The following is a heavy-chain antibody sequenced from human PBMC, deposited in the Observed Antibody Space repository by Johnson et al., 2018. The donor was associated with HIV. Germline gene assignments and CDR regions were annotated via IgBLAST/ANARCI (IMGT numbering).Heavy chain of an antibody. J-gene: IGHJ3*02. Sequence: VQVVESGGGLVKPGGSLRLSCAASGFTFDDYGMSWVRQAPGKGLEWVSVIYSGGSTYYADSVKGRFTISRDNSKNTLYLQMKSLKTEDTAVYYCVRGGSYAGHNSDVFDIWGQGTMVTVSS. CDR3: VRGGSYAGHNSDVFDI. CDR1: GFTFDDYG. V-gene: IGHV3-66*01. CDR2: IYSGGST. D-gene: IGHD3-16*01.